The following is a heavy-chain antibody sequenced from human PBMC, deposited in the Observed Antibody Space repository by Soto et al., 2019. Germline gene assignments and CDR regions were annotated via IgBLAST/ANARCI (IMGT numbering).Heavy chain of an antibody. Sequence: PVGSLRLSCAASGFTFSSYAMSWVRQAPGKGLEWVSAISGSGGSTYYADSVKGRFTISRDNSKNTLYLQMNSLRAEDTAVYYCARTSQYYDYVWGGYRFGWFDPWGQGTLVTVSS. V-gene: IGHV3-23*01. CDR3: ARTSQYYDYVWGGYRFGWFDP. D-gene: IGHD3-16*02. J-gene: IGHJ5*02. CDR2: ISGSGGST. CDR1: GFTFSSYA.